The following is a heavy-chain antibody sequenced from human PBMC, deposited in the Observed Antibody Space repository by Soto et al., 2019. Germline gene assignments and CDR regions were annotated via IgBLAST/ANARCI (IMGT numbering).Heavy chain of an antibody. J-gene: IGHJ6*03. CDR3: ARVLWGRSPLTTVTIRPSRHYYYMDV. CDR2: IYYSGST. D-gene: IGHD4-17*01. CDR1: GGSISSSSYY. V-gene: IGHV4-39*01. Sequence: SETLSLTCTVSGGSISSSSYYWGWIRQPPGKGLEWIGSIYYSGSTYYNPSLKSRVTISVDTSKNQFSLKLSSVTAADTAVYYCARVLWGRSPLTTVTIRPSRHYYYMDVWGKGTTVTVSS.